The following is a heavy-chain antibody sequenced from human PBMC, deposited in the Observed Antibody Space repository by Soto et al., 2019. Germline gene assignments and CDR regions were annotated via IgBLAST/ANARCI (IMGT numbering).Heavy chain of an antibody. V-gene: IGHV3-30-3*01. D-gene: IGHD6-19*01. J-gene: IGHJ4*02. Sequence: QPGGSLRLSCAASGFTFSSYAMHWVRQAPGKGLEWVAVISYDGSNKYYADSVKGRFTISRDNSKNTLYLQMNSLRAEDTAVYYCARFRYSSGSREDYFDYWGQGTLVTVSS. CDR1: GFTFSSYA. CDR2: ISYDGSNK. CDR3: ARFRYSSGSREDYFDY.